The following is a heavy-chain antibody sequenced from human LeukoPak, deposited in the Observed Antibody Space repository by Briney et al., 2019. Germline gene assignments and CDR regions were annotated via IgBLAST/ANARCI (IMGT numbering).Heavy chain of an antibody. CDR1: GGSFSGYY. CDR2: INHSGST. V-gene: IGHV4-34*01. D-gene: IGHD2-2*01. J-gene: IGHJ6*03. CDR3: ARGGYCSSTICRYTPYYYYMDV. Sequence: SETLSLTCAVYGGSFSGYYWSWIRQPPGKGLEWIGEINHSGSTNYNPSLKSRVTISVDTSKNQFSLKLSSVTAADTAVYYCARGGYCSSTICRYTPYYYYMDVWGKGTTVTVSS.